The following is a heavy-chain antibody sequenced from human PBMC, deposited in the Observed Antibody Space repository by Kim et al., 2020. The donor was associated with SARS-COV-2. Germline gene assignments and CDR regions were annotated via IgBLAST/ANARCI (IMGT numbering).Heavy chain of an antibody. Sequence: GGSLRLSCAASGFTFSSYAMSWVRQAPGKGLEWVSTISGSGGSTYYADSVKGRFTISRDNSKDMLYLQMTSLRAEDTAVYYCANPRLHNSSWYWHYWGQGTLVTVSS. V-gene: IGHV3-23*01. CDR2: ISGSGGST. D-gene: IGHD6-13*01. CDR3: ANPRLHNSSWYWHY. J-gene: IGHJ4*02. CDR1: GFTFSSYA.